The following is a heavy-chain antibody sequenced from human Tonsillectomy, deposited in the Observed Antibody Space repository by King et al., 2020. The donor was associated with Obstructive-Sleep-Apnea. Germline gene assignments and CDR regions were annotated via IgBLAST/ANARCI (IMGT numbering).Heavy chain of an antibody. D-gene: IGHD5-12*01. CDR3: AKDVGSAYAVVSTGGGYFDY. CDR2: IRNDGSNK. J-gene: IGHJ4*02. V-gene: IGHV3-30*02. Sequence: VQLVESGGGVVQPGGSLRLSCAPSGFIFSNYGMHWVRQAPGKGLEWVAYIRNDGSNKYYVDSVKGRFTISRDNSKNTLYLQMNSLRAEDTAVYYCAKDVGSAYAVVSTGGGYFDYWGQGTLVTVSS. CDR1: GFIFSNYG.